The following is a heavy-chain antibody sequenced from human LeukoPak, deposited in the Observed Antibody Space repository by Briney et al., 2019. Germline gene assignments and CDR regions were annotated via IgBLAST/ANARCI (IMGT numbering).Heavy chain of an antibody. Sequence: ASVKVSFKASGYTFTSYYMHWVRQAPGQGLEWMGIINPSGGSTSYAQKFQGRVTMTRDTSTSTVYMELSSLRSEDTAVYYCARDLSPQSVPAAMPGDYWGQEPWSPSPQ. CDR3: ARDLSPQSVPAAMPGDY. CDR2: INPSGGST. CDR1: GYTFTSYY. V-gene: IGHV1-46*01. J-gene: IGHJ4*01. D-gene: IGHD2-2*01.